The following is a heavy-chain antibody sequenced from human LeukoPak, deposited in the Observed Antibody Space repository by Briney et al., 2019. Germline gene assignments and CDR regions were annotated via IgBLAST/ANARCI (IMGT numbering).Heavy chain of an antibody. CDR3: AKGAVESLDYYFYMEV. Sequence: GGSLRLSCAASGFTFSSYAMSWVRQAPGKGLQWVSSISGSGGTTYIADSVKGRFTISRDNSKNTLFLEMNSLRVEDTALYYCAKGAVESLDYYFYMEVWGTGTTVTVSS. V-gene: IGHV3-23*01. CDR2: ISGSGGTT. J-gene: IGHJ6*03. CDR1: GFTFSSYA.